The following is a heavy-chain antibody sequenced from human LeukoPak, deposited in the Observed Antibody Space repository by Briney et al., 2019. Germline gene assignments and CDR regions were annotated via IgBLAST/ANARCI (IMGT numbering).Heavy chain of an antibody. D-gene: IGHD3-22*01. CDR1: GXTFSSYW. J-gene: IGHJ4*02. V-gene: IGHV3-7*04. CDR2: IKQDGSEK. Sequence: QPGGSLRLSCAPSGXTFSSYWMSWVRQAPGKGLEWVGNIKQDGSEKNYVDSVKGRFTISRDNAKNSLYLQMNSLRAEDTAVYYCARIRGGPYYYDSSGYIGYFDCWGQGTLVTVSS. CDR3: ARIRGGPYYYDSSGYIGYFDC.